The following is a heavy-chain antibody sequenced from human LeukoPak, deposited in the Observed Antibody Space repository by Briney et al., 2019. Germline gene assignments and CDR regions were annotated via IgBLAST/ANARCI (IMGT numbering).Heavy chain of an antibody. J-gene: IGHJ4*02. CDR1: GYIFTGYY. CDR2: INPNSGGT. CDR3: ARAGGTSDSSGWYVFDY. Sequence: ASVTVSCKASGYIFTGYYIHWVRQAPGQGLEWMGWINPNSGGTNYAQMFEGWVTMTRDTSISTAYMELSRLRSDDTAVYYCARAGGTSDSSGWYVFDYWGQGTLVTVSS. V-gene: IGHV1-2*04. D-gene: IGHD6-19*01.